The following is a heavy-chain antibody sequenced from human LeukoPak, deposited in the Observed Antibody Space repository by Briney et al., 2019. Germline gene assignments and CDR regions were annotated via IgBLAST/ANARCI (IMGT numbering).Heavy chain of an antibody. D-gene: IGHD3-22*01. CDR1: GGSISSYY. CDR2: IYYSGST. J-gene: IGHJ4*02. V-gene: IGHV4-59*01. Sequence: SETLSLTCTVSGGSISSYYWSWIRQPPGKGLEWIGYIYYSGSTNYNPSLKSRVTISVDTSKNQFSLKLSSVTAADTAVYYCARAPPPYDSIDYYFDSWGQGTLVTVSS. CDR3: ARAPPPYDSIDYYFDS.